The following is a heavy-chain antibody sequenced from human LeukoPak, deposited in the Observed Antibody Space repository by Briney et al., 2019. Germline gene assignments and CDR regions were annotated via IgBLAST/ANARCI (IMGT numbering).Heavy chain of an antibody. CDR1: GFTFSSYG. D-gene: IGHD6-19*01. CDR3: SRSGRSGWYPY. CDR2: IWYDGSNK. Sequence: GGSLRLSCAASGFTFSSYGMHWVRQAPGKGLEWVAVIWYDGSNKYYADSVRGRFTISRDNSKNTLYLQMNSLRAEDTAVYYCSRSGRSGWYPYWGQGTLVTVSS. V-gene: IGHV3-33*01. J-gene: IGHJ4*02.